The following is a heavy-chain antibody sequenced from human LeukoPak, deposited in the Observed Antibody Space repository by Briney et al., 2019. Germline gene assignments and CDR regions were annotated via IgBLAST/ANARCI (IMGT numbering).Heavy chain of an antibody. V-gene: IGHV4-39*01. CDR3: ARRPTTSIVGATTNYFDH. CDR2: IFYSGST. D-gene: IGHD1-26*01. J-gene: IGHJ4*02. Sequence: SETLSLTCTVSGASISSSSDYWGWIRQPPGKGLEWIGSIFYSGSTYYNPSLKSRVTISVDTSRNQFSLKLTSVTAADTAVYYCARRPTTSIVGATTNYFDHWGQGTLVTVSS. CDR1: GASISSSSDY.